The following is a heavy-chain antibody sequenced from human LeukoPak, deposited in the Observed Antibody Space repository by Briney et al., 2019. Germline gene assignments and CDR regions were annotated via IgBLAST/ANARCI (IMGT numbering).Heavy chain of an antibody. CDR1: GGTFSSYA. J-gene: IGHJ4*02. Sequence: GSSVKVSCKASGGTFSSYAISWVRQAPGQGLEWMGGIIPIFGTANYAQKFQGRVTITTDESTSTAYMELSSLRSEDTAVYYCAASYSPDTAMVEKASPLGYWGQGTLVPVSS. V-gene: IGHV1-69*05. CDR2: IIPIFGTA. D-gene: IGHD5-18*01. CDR3: AASYSPDTAMVEKASPLGY.